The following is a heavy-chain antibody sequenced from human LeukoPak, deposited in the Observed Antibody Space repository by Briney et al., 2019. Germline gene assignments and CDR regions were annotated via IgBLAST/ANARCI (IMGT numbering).Heavy chain of an antibody. D-gene: IGHD3-10*01. CDR2: INPNSGGT. CDR3: ARITMVRGVPYYYYGMDV. V-gene: IGHV1-2*02. CDR1: GYTFTGYY. Sequence: GASVKVSCKASGYTFTGYYMHWVRQAPGQGLEWMGWINPNSGGTNYAQKFQGRVTMTRDTSISTAYMGLSRLRSDDTAVYYCARITMVRGVPYYYYGMDVWGQGTTVTVSS. J-gene: IGHJ6*02.